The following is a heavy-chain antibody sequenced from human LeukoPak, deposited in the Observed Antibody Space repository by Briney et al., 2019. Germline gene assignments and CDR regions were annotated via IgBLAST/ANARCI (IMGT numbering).Heavy chain of an antibody. CDR2: ISGSGGNT. CDR3: ARDPDYYGSGSPTYYFDY. J-gene: IGHJ4*02. Sequence: PGGSLRLSCAASGFTFSSYAMSWVRQAPGKGLEWVSAISGSGGNTYYADSVKGRFTISRDNSKNTLYLQMNSLRAEDTAVYYCARDPDYYGSGSPTYYFDYWGQGTLVTISS. D-gene: IGHD3-10*01. CDR1: GFTFSSYA. V-gene: IGHV3-23*01.